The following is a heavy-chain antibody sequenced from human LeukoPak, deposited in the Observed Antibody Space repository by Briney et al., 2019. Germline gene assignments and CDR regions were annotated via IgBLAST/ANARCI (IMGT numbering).Heavy chain of an antibody. CDR2: IDPSDSYT. CDR3: AKIATTGGYFDY. D-gene: IGHD6-13*01. CDR1: GYSFTRYW. Sequence: GESLQISCKGSGYSFTRYWISWVRQTPGKGLEWMGRIDPSDSYTNYRPSFQGHVTISADKSISTAYLQWSSLKASDTAMYYCAKIATTGGYFDYWGQGTLVTVSS. V-gene: IGHV5-10-1*01. J-gene: IGHJ4*02.